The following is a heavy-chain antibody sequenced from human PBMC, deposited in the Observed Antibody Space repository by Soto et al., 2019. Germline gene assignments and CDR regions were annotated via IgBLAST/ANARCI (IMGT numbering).Heavy chain of an antibody. D-gene: IGHD2-15*01. CDR1: GYTFTNYS. CDR3: ARPGGSCSGGTCYHYYFDF. J-gene: IGHJ4*02. Sequence: GESLMLSCKGSGYTFTNYSIAWVRQAPGEGLEWMWIIYPGDSDTRYSPSLQGQVTISADKSITTAYLQWSSLKASDTAMYYCARPGGSCSGGTCYHYYFDFWGQGTLVTVSS. V-gene: IGHV5-51*01. CDR2: IYPGDSDT.